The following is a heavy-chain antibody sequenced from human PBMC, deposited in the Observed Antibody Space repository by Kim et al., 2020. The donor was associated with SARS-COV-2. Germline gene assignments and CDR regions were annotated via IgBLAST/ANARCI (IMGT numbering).Heavy chain of an antibody. CDR3: ARRGSSWLYYFDY. D-gene: IGHD6-13*01. Sequence: GSTNSNPSLKRRVTISVDTAKNQFSLKLSSVTAADTAVYYCARRGSSWLYYFDYWGQGTLVTVSS. CDR2: GST. V-gene: IGHV4-34*01. J-gene: IGHJ4*02.